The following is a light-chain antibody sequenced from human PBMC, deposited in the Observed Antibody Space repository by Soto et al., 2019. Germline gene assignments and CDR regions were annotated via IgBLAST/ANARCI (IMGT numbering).Light chain of an antibody. J-gene: IGKJ5*01. V-gene: IGKV3-20*01. CDR1: QSVSSTY. Sequence: EIVLTQSPGPLSLSPGERATLSCRASQSVSSTYLAWYQQKPGQAPRLLIYRTSTRATGIPDRFSGSGSGTDFTLTISRLEPEDFALYYCQHYVERSPITFGQGTRLEIK. CDR2: RTS. CDR3: QHYVERSPIT.